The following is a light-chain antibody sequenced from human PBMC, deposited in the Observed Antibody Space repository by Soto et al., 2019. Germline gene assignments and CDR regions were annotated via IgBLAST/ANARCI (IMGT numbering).Light chain of an antibody. V-gene: IGLV3-21*04. CDR3: QVWDSSSDHNYV. CDR1: NIGSKS. J-gene: IGLJ1*01. CDR2: YDS. Sequence: YELTQPPSVSVAPGKTARITCGGNNIGSKSVHWYQQKPGQAPVLVIYYDSDRPSGIPERFSGSNSGNTATLTISRVEAGDEADYYRQVWDSSSDHNYVFGTGTKVTVL.